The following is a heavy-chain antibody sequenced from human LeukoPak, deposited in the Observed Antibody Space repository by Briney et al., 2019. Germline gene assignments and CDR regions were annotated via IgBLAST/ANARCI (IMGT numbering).Heavy chain of an antibody. CDR1: GFTFSSYA. J-gene: IGHJ4*02. CDR2: ISYGGSNK. D-gene: IGHD3-10*01. V-gene: IGHV3-30-3*01. CDR3: ARNPSTITMVRGVILYYFDY. Sequence: GGSLRLSCAASGFTFSSYAMHWVRQAPGKGLEWVAVISYGGSNKYYADSVKGRFTISRDNSKNTLYLQMNSLRAEDTAVYYCARNPSTITMVRGVILYYFDYWGQGTLVSVFS.